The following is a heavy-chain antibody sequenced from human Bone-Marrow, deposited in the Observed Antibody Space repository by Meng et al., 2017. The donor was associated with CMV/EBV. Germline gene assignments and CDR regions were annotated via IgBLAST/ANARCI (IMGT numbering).Heavy chain of an antibody. CDR1: GYTFTSYD. CDR3: ARAYNWNLNWFDP. CDR2: MNPNSGNT. Sequence: ASVKVSCKASGYTFTSYDINWVRQATGQRLEWMGWMNPNSGNTGYAQKFQGRVTMTRNTSISTAYMELRSLRSDDTAVYYCARAYNWNLNWFDPWGQGTLVTVSS. J-gene: IGHJ5*02. V-gene: IGHV1-8*01. D-gene: IGHD1-20*01.